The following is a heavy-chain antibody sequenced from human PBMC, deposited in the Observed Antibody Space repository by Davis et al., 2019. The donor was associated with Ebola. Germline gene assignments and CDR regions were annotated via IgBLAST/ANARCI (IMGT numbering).Heavy chain of an antibody. D-gene: IGHD6-6*01. CDR3: AKDRDSSSSWGVGY. CDR1: GFTFSSYA. V-gene: IGHV3-23*01. CDR2: ISGSGGST. Sequence: ESLKISCAASGFTFSSYAMNWVRQAPGKGLEWVSAISGSGGSTYYADSVKGRFTISRDNSKNTLYLQMNSLRAEDTAVYYCAKDRDSSSSWGVGYWGQGTLVTVYS. J-gene: IGHJ4*02.